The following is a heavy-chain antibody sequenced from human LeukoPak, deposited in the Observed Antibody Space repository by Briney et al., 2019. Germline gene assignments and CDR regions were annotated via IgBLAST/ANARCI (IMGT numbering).Heavy chain of an antibody. CDR1: GFTFSSYG. CDR2: IRYDGNNK. V-gene: IGHV3-30*02. Sequence: GGSLRLSCAASGFTFSSYGMHWVRQAPGKGLEWVAFIRYDGNNKYYADSVKGRFTISRDNSKNSLYLQRNSLRAEDTAVYYCARVEDYDILTGFDYWGQGTLVTVSS. D-gene: IGHD3-9*01. CDR3: ARVEDYDILTGFDY. J-gene: IGHJ4*02.